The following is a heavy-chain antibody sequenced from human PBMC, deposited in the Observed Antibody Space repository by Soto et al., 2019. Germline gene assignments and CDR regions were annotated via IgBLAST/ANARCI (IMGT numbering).Heavy chain of an antibody. CDR3: AKALLTGYYTLTVDY. CDR2: ISYDGSNK. CDR1: GFTFSSYG. J-gene: IGHJ4*02. V-gene: IGHV3-30*18. Sequence: QVQLVESGGGVVQPGRSLRLSCAASGFTFSSYGMHWVRQAPGKGLEWVAVISYDGSNKYYADSVKGRFTISRDNSKNTLYLQMNILRAEDTAVDYCAKALLTGYYTLTVDYWGQGTLVTVSS. D-gene: IGHD3-9*01.